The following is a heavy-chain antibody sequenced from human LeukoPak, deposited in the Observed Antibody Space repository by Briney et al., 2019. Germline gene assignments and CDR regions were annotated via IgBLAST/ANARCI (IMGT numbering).Heavy chain of an antibody. CDR2: INHSGST. D-gene: IGHD5-24*01. CDR3: ARESRTVQMANSMHGHWFDP. J-gene: IGHJ5*02. Sequence: PSETLSLTCGVYGGPFSDYYWSWIRQPPGKGLEWIGEINHSGSTNYNPSLKSRVTISVDTSKNQFSLNLSSVTAADTAVYYCARESRTVQMANSMHGHWFDPWGQGTLVTVSS. CDR1: GGPFSDYY. V-gene: IGHV4-34*01.